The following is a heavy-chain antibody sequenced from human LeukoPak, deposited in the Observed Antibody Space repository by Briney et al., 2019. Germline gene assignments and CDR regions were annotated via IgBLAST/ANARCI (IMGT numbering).Heavy chain of an antibody. CDR3: ARDGYNYEDDAFDI. Sequence: ASVKVSCKASGYTFTSYAMNWVRQAPGQGLEWMGWINTNTGNPTYAQGFTGRFVFSLDTSVSTAYLQISSLKAEDTAVYYCARDGYNYEDDAFDIWGQGTMVTVSS. J-gene: IGHJ3*02. CDR2: INTNTGNP. CDR1: GYTFTSYA. V-gene: IGHV7-4-1*02. D-gene: IGHD5-24*01.